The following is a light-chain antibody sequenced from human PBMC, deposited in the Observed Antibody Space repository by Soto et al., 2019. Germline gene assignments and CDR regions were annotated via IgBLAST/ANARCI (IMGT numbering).Light chain of an antibody. CDR2: EVS. CDR3: CSYAGLTTFEV. J-gene: IGLJ1*01. Sequence: QSALTQPASVSGSPGQSISISCTGTSSDVGGYNYVSWYQQHPGKAPKLMIYEVSNRPSGVSNRFSASKSGNTASLTISGLQAEDEADYYCCSYAGLTTFEVFGTGTKVTVL. CDR1: SSDVGGYNY. V-gene: IGLV2-23*02.